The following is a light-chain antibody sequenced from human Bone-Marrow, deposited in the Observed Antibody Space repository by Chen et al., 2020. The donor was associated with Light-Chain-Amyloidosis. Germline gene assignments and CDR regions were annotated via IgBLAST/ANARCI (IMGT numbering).Light chain of an antibody. CDR3: CAYGGRGSLDVV. CDR1: SSDVGSYNL. V-gene: IGLV2-23*01. CDR2: EDN. J-gene: IGLJ2*01. Sequence: QSALTQPASVSGSPGQSITISCTETSSDVGSYNLVSWNQHHPDKAPKLMIYEDNIRPSGVSSRFSGSKSGNTSSLPISWLLAEDQADYYCCAYGGRGSLDVVFGGGTRLAVL.